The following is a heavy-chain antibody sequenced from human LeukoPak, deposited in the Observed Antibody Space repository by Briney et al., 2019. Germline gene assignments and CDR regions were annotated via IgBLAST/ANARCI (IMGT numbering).Heavy chain of an antibody. D-gene: IGHD6-13*01. CDR3: ARIGIAAAPDY. CDR2: IYHSGST. J-gene: IGHJ4*02. CDR1: GGSISSGGYY. Sequence: SETLSLTCTVSGGSISSGGYYWSWIRQPPGKGLEWIGYIYHSGSTYYNPSLKSRVTISVDRSKNQFSLKLSSVTAADTAVYYCARIGIAAAPDYWGQGTLATVSS. V-gene: IGHV4-30-2*01.